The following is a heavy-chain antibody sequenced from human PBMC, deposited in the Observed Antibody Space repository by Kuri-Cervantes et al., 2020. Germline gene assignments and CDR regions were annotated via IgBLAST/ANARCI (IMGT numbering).Heavy chain of an antibody. CDR3: AKGQGVVVASIDY. CDR1: GFTFSSYW. V-gene: IGHV3-74*01. D-gene: IGHD3-22*01. CDR2: INSDGSST. J-gene: IGHJ4*02. Sequence: GESLKISCAASGFTFSSYWMHWVRQAPGKGLVWVSRINSDGSSTSYADSVKGRFTISRDNAKNTLYLQMNSLRAEDTAVYYCAKGQGVVVASIDYWGQGTLVTVSS.